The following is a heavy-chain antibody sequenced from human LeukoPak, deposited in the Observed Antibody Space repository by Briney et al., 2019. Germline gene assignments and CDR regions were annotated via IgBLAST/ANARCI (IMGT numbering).Heavy chain of an antibody. CDR2: INEDGSTT. D-gene: IGHD1-26*01. Sequence: PGGSLRLSCAASGFTFSSNWMHWVRQAHGEGLVWVSRINEDGSTTNYADSVKGRSTIFRDNAKNTLYLQMNSLRAEDTAVYYCVRDLGGRSGHWGQGTLVTVSS. V-gene: IGHV3-74*01. CDR1: GFTFSSNW. CDR3: VRDLGGRSGH. J-gene: IGHJ4*02.